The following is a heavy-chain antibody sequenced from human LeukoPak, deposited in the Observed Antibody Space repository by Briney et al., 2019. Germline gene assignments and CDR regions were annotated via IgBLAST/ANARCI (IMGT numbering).Heavy chain of an antibody. V-gene: IGHV1-3*01. D-gene: IGHD5-18*01. CDR3: ARAPPTAMVFYYGMDV. CDR2: INAGNGNT. J-gene: IGHJ6*02. CDR1: GYTFTSYA. Sequence: GASVKVSCKASGYTFTSYAMHWVRQAPGQRPEWMGWINAGNGNTNYSQKFQGRVTTTRDTSACTAYMALSSLRSEDTAVYYCARAPPTAMVFYYGMDVWGQGTTVTVSS.